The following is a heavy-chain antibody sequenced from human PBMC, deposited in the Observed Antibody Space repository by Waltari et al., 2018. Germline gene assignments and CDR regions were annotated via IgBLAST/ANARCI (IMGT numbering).Heavy chain of an antibody. CDR3: ARLPFSSSWSDY. D-gene: IGHD6-13*01. Sequence: QVQLQESGPGLVKPSETLSLTCAVSGYSISRGYYWGWIRQPPGKGLEWIGSIYHSGSTYYNPSLKSRVTISVDTSKNQFSLKLSSVTAADTAVYYCARLPFSSSWSDYWGQGTLVTVSS. J-gene: IGHJ4*02. CDR2: IYHSGST. V-gene: IGHV4-38-2*01. CDR1: GYSISRGYY.